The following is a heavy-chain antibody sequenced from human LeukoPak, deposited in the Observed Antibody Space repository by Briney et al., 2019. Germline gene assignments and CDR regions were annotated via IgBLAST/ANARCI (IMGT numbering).Heavy chain of an antibody. Sequence: SQTLSLTCTVSGGSISSCYWSWVRHPTGKGLDWIGRIYTSGSTNNPPLKSPVTLSVDTSKNQFSLKLSSVTAADTAVYYCAGGRDGYNSGAFDIWGQGTMVTVSS. CDR3: AGGRDGYNSGAFDI. V-gene: IGHV4-4*07. D-gene: IGHD5-24*01. J-gene: IGHJ3*02. CDR2: IYTSGST. CDR1: GGSISSCY.